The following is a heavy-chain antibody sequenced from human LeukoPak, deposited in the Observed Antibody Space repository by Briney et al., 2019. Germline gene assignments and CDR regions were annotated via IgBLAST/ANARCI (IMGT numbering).Heavy chain of an antibody. J-gene: IGHJ3*02. CDR3: ARGPQIGGAYRFDAFDI. V-gene: IGHV4-38-2*01. Sequence: SETLSLTRAVSGYSISSGYYWGWIRQPPGKGLEWIGSLSHSGTSYYNPPLKGRVAISVDTSKTQFSLKLSSVTAADTAVYYCARGPQIGGAYRFDAFDIWGQGTMVTVSS. D-gene: IGHD3-22*01. CDR2: LSHSGTS. CDR1: GYSISSGYY.